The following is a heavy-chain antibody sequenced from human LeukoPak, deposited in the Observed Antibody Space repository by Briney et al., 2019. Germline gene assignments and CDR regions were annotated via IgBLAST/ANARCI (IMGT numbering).Heavy chain of an antibody. CDR1: GGTISSYY. V-gene: IGHV4-59*08. D-gene: IGHD6-19*01. Sequence: SETLSLTCTVSGGTISSYYWNWIRQPPGKGLEWIGYIHYSGSTKYNPSLKSRVTISVDTSKNQFSLKLSSVTAADTAAYYCARWYSIGWAFDYWGQGTLVTVSS. J-gene: IGHJ4*02. CDR3: ARWYSIGWAFDY. CDR2: IHYSGST.